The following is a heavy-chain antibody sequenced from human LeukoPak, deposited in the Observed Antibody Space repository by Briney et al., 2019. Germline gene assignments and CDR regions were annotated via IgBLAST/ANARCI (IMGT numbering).Heavy chain of an antibody. CDR3: ARAMSVTTYNWFDP. V-gene: IGHV1-2*06. CDR1: CYTCTNNY. Sequence: ASSQISCKASCYTCTNNYMYWGLREIPQKPLWMIRIYSNSDCTDYAQKFQGRVTMTRDTSISTAYLELTTLRSDDTAVYYCARAMSVTTYNWFDPWGQGTLVTVSS. J-gene: IGHJ5*02. D-gene: IGHD4-17*01. CDR2: IYSNSDCT.